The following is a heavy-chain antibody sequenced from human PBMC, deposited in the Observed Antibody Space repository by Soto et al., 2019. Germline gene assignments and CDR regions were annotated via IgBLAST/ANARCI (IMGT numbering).Heavy chain of an antibody. CDR2: IYYSGST. D-gene: IGHD3-3*01. CDR1: GGSISSGGYY. J-gene: IGHJ6*02. V-gene: IGHV4-31*03. Sequence: PSETLSLTCTVSGGSISSGGYYWSWIRQHPGKGLEWIGYIYYSGSTYYNPSLKSRVTISVDTSKNQFSLKLSSVTAADTAVYYCARDPYYDFWSGYFPHWDDGMDVWGQGTTVTVSS. CDR3: ARDPYYDFWSGYFPHWDDGMDV.